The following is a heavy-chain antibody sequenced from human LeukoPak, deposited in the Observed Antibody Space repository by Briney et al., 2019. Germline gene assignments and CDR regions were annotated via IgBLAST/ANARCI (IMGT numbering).Heavy chain of an antibody. CDR2: IIPIFGIA. CDR3: ARAYCGGDCLYYYYYGMDV. Sequence: SVKVSCKASGGTFSSYAISWVRQAPGQGLEWMGRIIPIFGIANYAQKFRGRVTITADKSTSTAYMELSSLRSEDTAVYYCARAYCGGDCLYYYYYGMDVWGQGTTVTVSS. V-gene: IGHV1-69*04. J-gene: IGHJ6*02. D-gene: IGHD2-21*02. CDR1: GGTFSSYA.